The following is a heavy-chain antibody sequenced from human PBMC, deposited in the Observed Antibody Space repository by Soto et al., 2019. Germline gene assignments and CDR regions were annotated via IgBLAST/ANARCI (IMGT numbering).Heavy chain of an antibody. V-gene: IGHV4-31*03. CDR1: GGSISSGGYY. CDR2: IYYSGST. D-gene: IGHD2-2*01. J-gene: IGHJ4*02. Sequence: SETLSLTCTVSGGSISSGGYYWSWIRQHPGKGLEWIGYIYYSGSTYYNPSLKSRVTTSVDTSKNQFPLKLSSVTAADTAVYYCARGSSTSWEYYFDYWGQGTLVTVSS. CDR3: ARGSSTSWEYYFDY.